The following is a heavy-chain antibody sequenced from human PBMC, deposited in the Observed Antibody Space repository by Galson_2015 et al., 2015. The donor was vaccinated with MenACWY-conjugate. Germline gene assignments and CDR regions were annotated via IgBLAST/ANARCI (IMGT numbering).Heavy chain of an antibody. V-gene: IGHV1-46*01. CDR2: INPSGGSP. CDR3: ARDFGGGQYSFDY. CDR1: GYTFTTYY. Sequence: SVKVSCKASGYTFTTYYMHWVRQAPGQGLEWMGIINPSGGSPSYAQKFQGKITMTRDTSTSTVYMELSSLRSEDKALYYCARDFGGGQYSFDYWGQGTLVTVSS. D-gene: IGHD3-16*01. J-gene: IGHJ4*02.